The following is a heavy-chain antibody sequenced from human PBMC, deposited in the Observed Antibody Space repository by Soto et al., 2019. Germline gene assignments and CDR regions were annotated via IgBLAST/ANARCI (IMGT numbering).Heavy chain of an antibody. CDR1: GGTFSSYA. Sequence: QVQLVQSGAEVKKPGSSVKVSCKASGGTFSSYAISWVRQAPGQGLEWMGGIIPIFGTANYAQKFQGRVTITSDEATSTAYRELSSRRSEDTAVYYCARDDRGYDPAGKYCYNRMDVWGKGTTVTVSS. CDR2: IIPIFGTA. V-gene: IGHV1-69*05. J-gene: IGHJ6*04. D-gene: IGHD5-12*01. CDR3: ARDDRGYDPAGKYCYNRMDV.